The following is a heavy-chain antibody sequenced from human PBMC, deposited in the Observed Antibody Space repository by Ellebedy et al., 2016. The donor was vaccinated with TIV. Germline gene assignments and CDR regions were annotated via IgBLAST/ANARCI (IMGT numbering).Heavy chain of an antibody. V-gene: IGHV3-33*01. CDR1: GFTFSSYG. CDR3: ARAFLPGDYYYYMDV. CDR2: IWYDGSNK. D-gene: IGHD7-27*01. J-gene: IGHJ6*03. Sequence: GGSLRLSXAASGFTFSSYGMHWVRQAPGKGLEWVAVIWYDGSNKYYADSVKGRFTISRDNSKNTLYLQMNSLRAEDTAVYYCARAFLPGDYYYYMDVWGKGTTVTVSS.